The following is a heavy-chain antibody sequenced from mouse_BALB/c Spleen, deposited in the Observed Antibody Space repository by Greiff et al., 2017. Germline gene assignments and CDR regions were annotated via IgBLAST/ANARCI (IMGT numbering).Heavy chain of an antibody. CDR3: TYGSPSY. Sequence: LQQPGSELVRPGASVKLSCKASGYTFTSYWMHWVKQRPGQGLEWIGNIYPGSGSTNYDEKFKSKATLTVDTSSSTAYMQLSSLTSEDSAVYYCTYGSPSYGGQGTTHAVAS. CDR2: IYPGSGST. D-gene: IGHD1-1*01. CDR1: GYTFTSYW. V-gene: IGHV1S22*01. J-gene: IGHJ2*01.